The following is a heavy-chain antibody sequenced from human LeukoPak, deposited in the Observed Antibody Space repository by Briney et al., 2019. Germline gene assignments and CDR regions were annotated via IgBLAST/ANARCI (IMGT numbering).Heavy chain of an antibody. J-gene: IGHJ3*02. CDR1: GGTFISYA. D-gene: IGHD3-22*01. Sequence: SVKVSCKASGGTFISYAISWVRQAPGQGLEWMGGIIPIFGTANYAQKFQGRVTITADESTSTAYMELSSLRSEDTAVYYCATRYYYDSSGSSNAFDIWGQGTMVTVSS. V-gene: IGHV1-69*13. CDR3: ATRYYYDSSGSSNAFDI. CDR2: IIPIFGTA.